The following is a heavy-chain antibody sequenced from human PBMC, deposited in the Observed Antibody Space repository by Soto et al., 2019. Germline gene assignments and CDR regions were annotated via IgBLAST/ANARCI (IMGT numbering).Heavy chain of an antibody. V-gene: IGHV4-31*03. CDR3: AGMIAAAGYYSYYGMDV. CDR2: IYYSGST. Sequence: QVQLQESGPGLVKPSQTLSLTCTVSGGSISSGGYYWSWIRQHPGKGLEWIGYIYYSGSTYYNPSLKSRVTISVDTSKNQFSLKLSSVTAADTAVYYCAGMIAAAGYYSYYGMDVWGQGTTVTVSS. D-gene: IGHD6-13*01. CDR1: GGSISSGGYY. J-gene: IGHJ6*02.